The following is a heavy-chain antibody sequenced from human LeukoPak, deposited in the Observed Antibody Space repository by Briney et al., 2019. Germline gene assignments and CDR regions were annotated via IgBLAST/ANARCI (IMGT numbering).Heavy chain of an antibody. Sequence: ASVKVSCKVSGYTLTELSMHWVRQAPGKGLEWMGGFDPEDGETIYAQKFQGRVTMTEDTSTDTAYMERSSLRSEDTAVYYCATIPRTGTTVYFDYWGQGTLVTVSS. CDR3: ATIPRTGTTVYFDY. CDR2: FDPEDGET. D-gene: IGHD1-7*01. J-gene: IGHJ4*02. V-gene: IGHV1-24*01. CDR1: GYTLTELS.